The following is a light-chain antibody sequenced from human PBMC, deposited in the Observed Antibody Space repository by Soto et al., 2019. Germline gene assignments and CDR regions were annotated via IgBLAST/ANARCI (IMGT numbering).Light chain of an antibody. CDR3: QQRRSWPRA. Sequence: ETLMTQSPATLSVSPGERATLSCRASQSVGSYLAWFQQKPGQAPRLLIYDATNRATGIPARFNGSGSGTDFTLTISSLEPEDFAVYYCQQRRSWPRAFGQGTKVDIK. J-gene: IGKJ1*01. V-gene: IGKV3-11*01. CDR2: DAT. CDR1: QSVGSY.